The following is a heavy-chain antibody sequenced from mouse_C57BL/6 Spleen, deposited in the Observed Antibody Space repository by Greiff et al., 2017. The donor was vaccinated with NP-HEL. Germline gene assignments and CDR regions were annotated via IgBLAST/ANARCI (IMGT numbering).Heavy chain of an antibody. Sequence: EVQRVESGEGLVKPGGSLKLSCAASGFTFSSYAMSWVRQTPEKRLEWVAYISSGGDYIYYADTVKGRFTISRDNARNTLYLQMSSLKSEDTAMDYCTSGYGSSYVFAMDYWGQGTSVTVSS. CDR1: GFTFSSYA. V-gene: IGHV5-9-1*02. D-gene: IGHD1-1*01. CDR2: ISSGGDYI. J-gene: IGHJ4*01. CDR3: TSGYGSSYVFAMDY.